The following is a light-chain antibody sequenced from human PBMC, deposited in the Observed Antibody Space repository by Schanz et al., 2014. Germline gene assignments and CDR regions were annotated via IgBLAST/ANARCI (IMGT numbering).Light chain of an antibody. CDR2: DNT. Sequence: QSVLTQPPSVSGAPGQGVTISCTGSASNIGAGYDVHWYQQVPGTAPKPLIFDNTNRPSGVPDRFSGSKSGTSASLAISGLQSEDEAHYYCAAWDDSLNGHVVFGGGTKLTV. CDR1: ASNIGAGYD. V-gene: IGLV1-40*01. J-gene: IGLJ2*01. CDR3: AAWDDSLNGHVV.